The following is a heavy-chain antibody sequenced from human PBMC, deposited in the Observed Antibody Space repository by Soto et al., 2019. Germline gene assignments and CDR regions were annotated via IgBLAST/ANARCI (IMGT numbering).Heavy chain of an antibody. J-gene: IGHJ5*01. CDR3: ARASTTSFSSDS. Sequence: GSSVKVSCKASGYTFTRYGISWVRQAPGQGLEWMGWISAYNGNTNYAQKLQGRVTMTTDTSTSTAYMDLRSLRSDDTAVYYCARASTTSFSSDSLGEGPLGSVSP. D-gene: IGHD2-2*01. CDR1: GYTFTRYG. CDR2: ISAYNGNT. V-gene: IGHV1-18*04.